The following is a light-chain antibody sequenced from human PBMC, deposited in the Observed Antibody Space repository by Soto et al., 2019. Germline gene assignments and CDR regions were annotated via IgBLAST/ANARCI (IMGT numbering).Light chain of an antibody. Sequence: DIQMTQSPSTLSASVGDRVTITCRASQSISSWLAWYRQKPGKAPKLLIYKASTLKSGVPSRFSGSGSGTEFTLTISSLQPDDFATYFCHSRAFGQGTRLEI. V-gene: IGKV1-5*03. CDR3: HSRA. J-gene: IGKJ5*01. CDR1: QSISSW. CDR2: KAS.